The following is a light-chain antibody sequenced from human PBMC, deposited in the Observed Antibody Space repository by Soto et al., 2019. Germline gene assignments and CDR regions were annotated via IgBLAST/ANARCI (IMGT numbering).Light chain of an antibody. V-gene: IGLV4-69*01. CDR1: SGHSSYA. CDR2: LNSDGSH. CDR3: QTWGSGIHYV. Sequence: QSVLTQSPSASASLGASVKLTCTLSSGHSSYAIVWHQQQPEKGPRYLMKLNSDGSHSKGDGIPDRFSGSSSGAERYLTISSLQSEDEADYYCQTWGSGIHYVFGTGTKVTVL. J-gene: IGLJ1*01.